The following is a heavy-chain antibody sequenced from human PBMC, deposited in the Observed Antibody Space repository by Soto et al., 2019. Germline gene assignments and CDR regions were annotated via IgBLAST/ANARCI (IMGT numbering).Heavy chain of an antibody. CDR3: ARGLPNYSSFDP. CDR1: GFTFSSYW. D-gene: IGHD5-12*01. Sequence: EVQLVESGGGLVQPGESLRLSCAASGFTFSSYWMHWIRQAPGKGLVWVSRVSSDGSSTVYANSVKGRLTISRDNAKNTLYLQMNSLSDEDTAVYYCARGLPNYSSFDPLGQGTLFTVSS. J-gene: IGHJ5*02. CDR2: VSSDGSST. V-gene: IGHV3-74*01.